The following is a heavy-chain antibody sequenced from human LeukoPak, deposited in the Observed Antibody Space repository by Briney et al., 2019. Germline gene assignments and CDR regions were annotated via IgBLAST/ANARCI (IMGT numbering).Heavy chain of an antibody. Sequence: SETLSLTCTVSGGSISSYYWSWIRQPAGKGLEWIGRIYTSGSTNYNPSLKTRFTMSVDTSKNQFSLKLSSVTAADTAVYYCARVTRITIFGVERWAFDYWGQGTLVTVSS. CDR2: IYTSGST. D-gene: IGHD3-3*01. V-gene: IGHV4-4*07. CDR3: ARVTRITIFGVERWAFDY. CDR1: GGSISSYY. J-gene: IGHJ4*02.